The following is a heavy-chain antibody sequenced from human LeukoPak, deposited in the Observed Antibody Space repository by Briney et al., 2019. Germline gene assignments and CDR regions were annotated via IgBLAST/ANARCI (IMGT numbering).Heavy chain of an antibody. CDR3: ARDPLIL. CDR2: IYSGGST. J-gene: IGHJ4*02. CDR1: GFTVSSNY. V-gene: IGHV3-53*01. Sequence: GGSLRLSCAASGFTVSSNYMSWVRQAPGKGLEWVSVIYSGGSTYYADSVKGRFTISRDNAKNSLYLQMNGLRAEDTAVYFCARDPLILWGQGTLVTVSS.